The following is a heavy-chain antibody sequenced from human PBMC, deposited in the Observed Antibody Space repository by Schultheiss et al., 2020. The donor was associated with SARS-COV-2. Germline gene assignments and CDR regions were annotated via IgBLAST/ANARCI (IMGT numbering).Heavy chain of an antibody. CDR2: IDWDDDE. CDR3: ARINAALYFDF. CDR1: GVSISSYY. J-gene: IGHJ4*02. D-gene: IGHD6-25*01. Sequence: TLSLTCTVSGVSISSYYWSWIRQPPGKALQWLARIDWDDDEFYSASLKTRLTISKDTSKNQVVLTMTNMDPVDTATYYCARINAALYFDFWGQGTLVTVSS. V-gene: IGHV2-70*16.